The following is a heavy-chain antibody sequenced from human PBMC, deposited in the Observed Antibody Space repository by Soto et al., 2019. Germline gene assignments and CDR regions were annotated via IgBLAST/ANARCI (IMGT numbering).Heavy chain of an antibody. Sequence: QLQLQESGPGLVKTSETLSLTCTVSGDSISSSSYYWGWIRQPPGKGLEWIGSIYSSGSTFYNPSLKSRITISVDKSKNQFFLKLSSVTAADTAVYYCASSGSYSAPLDYWGQGTLVTVSS. J-gene: IGHJ4*02. V-gene: IGHV4-39*01. CDR2: IYSSGST. D-gene: IGHD1-26*01. CDR1: GDSISSSSYY. CDR3: ASSGSYSAPLDY.